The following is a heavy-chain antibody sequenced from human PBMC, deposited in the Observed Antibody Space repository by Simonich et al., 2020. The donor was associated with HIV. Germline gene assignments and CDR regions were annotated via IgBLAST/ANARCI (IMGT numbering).Heavy chain of an antibody. D-gene: IGHD6-25*01. V-gene: IGHV4-34*01. CDR1: GGSFSGYY. CDR3: ASPSYPGVASDGSDY. Sequence: QVRLQQWGAGLLKPSETLSLTCAVYGGSFSGYYWSWIRQPPGKGLGWIGEINHSGGTYYNPPLKSRVTISVDTSKNQFSLNLSSVTAADTAVYYCASPSYPGVASDGSDYWGQGTLVTVSS. CDR2: INHSGGT. J-gene: IGHJ4*02.